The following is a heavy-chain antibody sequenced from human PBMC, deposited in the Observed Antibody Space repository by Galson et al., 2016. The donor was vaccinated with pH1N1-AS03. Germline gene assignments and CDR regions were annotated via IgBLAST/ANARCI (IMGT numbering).Heavy chain of an antibody. Sequence: SETLSLTCAVSGGSISTDNWWSWVRQPPGKGLQWIGEIYHTGSTNFNPSLRSRVTMSVDKSKNQLSLNLTSVTAADTAVYFCARDHRTFYDGSAYYHYFDYWGQGTLVTVSS. D-gene: IGHD3-22*01. V-gene: IGHV4-4*02. CDR2: IYHTGST. CDR1: GGSISTDNW. CDR3: ARDHRTFYDGSAYYHYFDY. J-gene: IGHJ4*02.